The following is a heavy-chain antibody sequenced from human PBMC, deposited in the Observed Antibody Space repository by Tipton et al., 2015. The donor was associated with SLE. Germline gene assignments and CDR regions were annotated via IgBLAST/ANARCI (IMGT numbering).Heavy chain of an antibody. D-gene: IGHD3-10*01. V-gene: IGHV3-30*18. J-gene: IGHJ4*02. Sequence: SLRLSCAASGFTFSSYGMHWVRQAPGKGLEWVAVISYDGSNKYYVDSVKGRFTISRDNSKNTLYLQMNSLRAEDTAVYYCAKDLSMVRDPDYWGQGTLVTVSS. CDR2: ISYDGSNK. CDR1: GFTFSSYG. CDR3: AKDLSMVRDPDY.